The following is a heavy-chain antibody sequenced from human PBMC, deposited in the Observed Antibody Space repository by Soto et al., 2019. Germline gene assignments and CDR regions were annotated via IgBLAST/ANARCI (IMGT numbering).Heavy chain of an antibody. CDR1: GFTFSSYS. J-gene: IGHJ5*02. CDR2: ISSSSSTI. Sequence: EVQLVESGGGLVQPGGSLRLSCAASGFTFSSYSMNWVRQAPGKGLEWVSYISSSSSTIYYADSVKGRFTISRDNAKNSLYLQMNSLRAEDTAVYYCARESAVGIAVAFNWFDTWGQGTLVTVSS. V-gene: IGHV3-48*01. D-gene: IGHD6-19*01. CDR3: ARESAVGIAVAFNWFDT.